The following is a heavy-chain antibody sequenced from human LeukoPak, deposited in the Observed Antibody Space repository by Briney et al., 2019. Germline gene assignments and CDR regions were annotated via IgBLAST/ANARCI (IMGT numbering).Heavy chain of an antibody. V-gene: IGHV4-39*07. CDR2: IYYSGTT. CDR1: GGSINSNSYY. D-gene: IGHD6-13*01. J-gene: IGHJ4*02. CDR3: ARDRGAAAGPIDY. Sequence: SETLSLTCTVSGGSINSNSYYWGWIRQPPGKGLEWIGSIYYSGTTYYNPSLKSRVTMSVDTSKNQFSLKLSSVTAADTAVYYCARDRGAAAGPIDYWGQGTLVTVSS.